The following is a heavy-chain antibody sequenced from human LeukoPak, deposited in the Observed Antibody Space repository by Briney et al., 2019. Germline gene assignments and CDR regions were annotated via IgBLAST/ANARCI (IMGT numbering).Heavy chain of an antibody. J-gene: IGHJ6*03. CDR3: ARRRAFWSGYRDYYYYCMDV. CDR2: ISAYNGNT. Sequence: EASVKVSCKASGYTFTSYGISWVRQAPGQGLEWMGWISAYNGNTNYAQKLQGRVTMTTDTSTSTAYMELRSLRSDDTAVYYCARRRAFWSGYRDYYYYCMDVWGKGTTVTVSS. D-gene: IGHD3-3*01. CDR1: GYTFTSYG. V-gene: IGHV1-18*01.